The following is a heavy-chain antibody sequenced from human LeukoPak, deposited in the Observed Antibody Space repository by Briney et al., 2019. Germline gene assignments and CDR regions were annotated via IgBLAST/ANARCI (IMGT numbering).Heavy chain of an antibody. D-gene: IGHD2-2*01. CDR2: INPSGGST. Sequence: ASVKVSCEASGYTFTSYYMHWVRQAPGQGLEWMGIINPSGGSTSYAQKFQGRVTMTRDTSTSTVYMELSSPRSEDTAVYYCARSPAATRSAYNWFDPWGQGTLVTVSS. CDR3: ARSPAATRSAYNWFDP. CDR1: GYTFTSYY. V-gene: IGHV1-46*01. J-gene: IGHJ5*02.